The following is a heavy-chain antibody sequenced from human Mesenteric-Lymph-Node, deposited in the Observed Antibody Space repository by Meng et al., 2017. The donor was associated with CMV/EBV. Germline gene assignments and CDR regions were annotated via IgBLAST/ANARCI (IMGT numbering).Heavy chain of an antibody. Sequence: SETLSLTCNVSGVSVSSYYWSWIRQPPGKGLEWIGSINYTGRTNYNPSLKSRVTVSVDTSKNQFSLRLTSVTAADTAVYYCAREIYFDFWSGYPDGLDIWGQGTMVTISS. V-gene: IGHV4-59*02. CDR1: GVSVSSYY. J-gene: IGHJ3*02. CDR3: AREIYFDFWSGYPDGLDI. D-gene: IGHD3-3*01. CDR2: INYTGRT.